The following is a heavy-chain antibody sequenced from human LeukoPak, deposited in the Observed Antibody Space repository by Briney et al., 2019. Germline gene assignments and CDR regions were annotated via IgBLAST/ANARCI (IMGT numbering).Heavy chain of an antibody. CDR2: IYYSGST. CDR1: GGSISSYY. Sequence: SETLSLTCTVSGGSISSYYWSWIRQPPGKGLEWIGYIYYSGSTNYNPSLKSRVTISVDTSKNQFSLKLSSVTAADTAVYYCARDNLTYSSSWGRYYYYGMDVRGQGTTVTVSS. V-gene: IGHV4-59*01. CDR3: ARDNLTYSSSWGRYYYYGMDV. J-gene: IGHJ6*02. D-gene: IGHD6-13*01.